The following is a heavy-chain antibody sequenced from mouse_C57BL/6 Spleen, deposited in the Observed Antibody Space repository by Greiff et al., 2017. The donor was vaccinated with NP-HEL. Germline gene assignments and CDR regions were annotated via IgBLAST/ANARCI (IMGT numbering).Heavy chain of an antibody. J-gene: IGHJ2*01. CDR2: ISSGGSYT. CDR1: GFTFSSYG. Sequence: EVKLMESGGDLVKPGGSLKLSCAASGFTFSSYGMSWVRQTPDKRLEWVATISSGGSYTYYPDSVKGRFTISRDNAKNTLYLQMSSLKSEDTAMYYGARQDYYCSRYDYFDYWGQGTTLTVSS. D-gene: IGHD1-1*01. V-gene: IGHV5-6*01. CDR3: ARQDYYCSRYDYFDY.